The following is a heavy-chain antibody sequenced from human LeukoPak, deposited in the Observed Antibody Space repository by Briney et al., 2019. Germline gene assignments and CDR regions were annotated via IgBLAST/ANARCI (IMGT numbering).Heavy chain of an antibody. V-gene: IGHV1-18*01. J-gene: IGHJ4*02. CDR1: GFVFTVYG. CDR3: ARELHVERDDY. Sequence: ASVTVSCTASGFVFTVYGFTRVRQAPGQGLEWMGWISANDGKIHYSERHQGRVTMSTDTVTSTVYMELRSLRSDDTAVYHCARELHVERDDYWGQGTLVTVSS. CDR2: ISANDGKI. D-gene: IGHD3-10*02.